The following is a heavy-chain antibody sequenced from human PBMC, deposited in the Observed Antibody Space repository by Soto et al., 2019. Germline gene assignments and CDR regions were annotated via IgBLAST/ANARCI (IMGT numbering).Heavy chain of an antibody. CDR2: ISPNGQGI. D-gene: IGHD1-7*01. CDR1: GFTLSSYG. J-gene: IGHJ4*02. CDR3: AKDRNYPRDCFHY. V-gene: IGHV3-23*01. Sequence: PGGSLRLSCAASGFTLSSYGMSWVRQAPGKGLEWVSAISPNGQGIYYADSVRGRFTISRDTFKNTVFLHMDSLRAGDTAVYYCAKDRNYPRDCFHYWGQGTLVTVSS.